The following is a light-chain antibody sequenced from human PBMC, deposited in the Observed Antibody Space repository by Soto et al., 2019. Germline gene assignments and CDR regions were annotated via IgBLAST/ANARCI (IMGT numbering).Light chain of an antibody. CDR3: QQRYSWPPIT. Sequence: EIVLTQSPDTLSLSPGERATLSCRASQSVRSYLAWYQQKPGQAPRLLIYDASNRATGVPARFSGSGSGTAFTLTISSLEPEDFAVYFCQQRYSWPPITFGQGTRLEMK. CDR1: QSVRSY. J-gene: IGKJ5*01. V-gene: IGKV3-11*01. CDR2: DAS.